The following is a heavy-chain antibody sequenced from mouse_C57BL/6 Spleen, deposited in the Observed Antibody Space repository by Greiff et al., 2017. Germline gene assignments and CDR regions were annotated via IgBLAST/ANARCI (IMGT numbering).Heavy chain of an antibody. D-gene: IGHD2-4*01. J-gene: IGHJ2*01. CDR1: GYSFTGYF. Sequence: VQLQQSGPELVKPGDSVKISCKASGYSFTGYFMNWVMQSHGKSLEWIGRINPYNGDTFYNQKFKGKATLTVDKSSSTAHMALRSLTSEDSAVYYCARYEYDGGVFGYWGQGTTLTVSS. CDR3: ARYEYDGGVFGY. CDR2: INPYNGDT. V-gene: IGHV1-20*01.